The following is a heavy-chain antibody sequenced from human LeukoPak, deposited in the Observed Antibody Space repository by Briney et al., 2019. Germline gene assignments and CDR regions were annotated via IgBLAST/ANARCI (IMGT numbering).Heavy chain of an antibody. CDR3: AKPLGFYYMDV. Sequence: GGSLRLSCEASGFIINTFGMQWVRQAPGKGLEWVAFIRYDGGTKYYAGSVQGRLTASRDNSKNTVYLQMNGLRVEDTGVYYCAKPLGFYYMDVWGKGTTVTVSS. V-gene: IGHV3-30*02. D-gene: IGHD7-27*01. CDR1: GFIINTFG. J-gene: IGHJ6*03. CDR2: IRYDGGTK.